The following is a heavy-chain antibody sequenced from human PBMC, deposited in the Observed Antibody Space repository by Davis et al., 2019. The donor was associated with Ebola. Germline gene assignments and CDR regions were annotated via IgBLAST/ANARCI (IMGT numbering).Heavy chain of an antibody. Sequence: AASVKVSCKASGYTFGSYGITWVRQAPGQGLEWMGGIILRFETSSYAQKLQDRLTITTDKSTNTVYMELTSLRTEDTAVYYCARDLGLTVTTGDYWGQGTLVTVSS. CDR3: ARDLGLTVTTGDY. CDR2: IILRFETS. D-gene: IGHD1-1*01. J-gene: IGHJ4*02. CDR1: GYTFGSYG. V-gene: IGHV1-69*05.